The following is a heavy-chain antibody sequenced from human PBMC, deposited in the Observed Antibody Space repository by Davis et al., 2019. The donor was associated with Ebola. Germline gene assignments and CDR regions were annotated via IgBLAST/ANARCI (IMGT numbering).Heavy chain of an antibody. D-gene: IGHD1-26*01. CDR2: IFYSGNT. CDR1: GGSISSGGYS. Sequence: LRLSCAVSGGSISSGGYSWSWIRQVPGKGLEWIAYIFYSGNTFYNPSLKSRVTMSVDMPKNQFSLKVNSVTAADTAVYYCARRYSGRYSYHYGMDVWGKGTTVTVSS. CDR3: ARRYSGRYSYHYGMDV. V-gene: IGHV4-31*11. J-gene: IGHJ6*04.